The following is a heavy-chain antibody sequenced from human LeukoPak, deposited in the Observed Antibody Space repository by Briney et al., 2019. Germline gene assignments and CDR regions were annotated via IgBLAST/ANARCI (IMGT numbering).Heavy chain of an antibody. D-gene: IGHD5-12*01. J-gene: IGHJ6*02. Sequence: GGSLRLSCAASGFTFSSYAMSWVRQAPGKGLEWVSAISGSGGSTYYADSVKGRFTISRDNAKNSLYLQMNSLRAEDTAVYYCARDRGYDFYRGLRVITLSVEYYYYGMDVWGQGTTVTVSS. CDR3: ARDRGYDFYRGLRVITLSVEYYYYGMDV. CDR1: GFTFSSYA. V-gene: IGHV3-23*01. CDR2: ISGSGGST.